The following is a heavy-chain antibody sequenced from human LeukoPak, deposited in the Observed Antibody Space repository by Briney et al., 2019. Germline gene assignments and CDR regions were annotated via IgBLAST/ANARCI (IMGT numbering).Heavy chain of an antibody. D-gene: IGHD3-22*01. CDR1: GFTFRRNG. J-gene: IGHJ4*02. Sequence: GGSLRLSCAASGFTFRRNGMHWVRQAPGKGLEWLSFIRFDGTKKFYTQSVRGRFTISIDTSINVLYLQMNNLTAEDTAVYYCARDFDDPTGHYYYLPDYWGPGTLVTVSS. CDR2: IRFDGTKK. CDR3: ARDFDDPTGHYYYLPDY. V-gene: IGHV3-30*02.